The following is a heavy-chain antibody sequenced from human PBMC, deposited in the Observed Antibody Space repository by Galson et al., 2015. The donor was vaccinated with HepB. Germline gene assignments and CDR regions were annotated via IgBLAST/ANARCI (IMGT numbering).Heavy chain of an antibody. J-gene: IGHJ6*03. CDR3: AKDSRLELWYYYYYMDV. CDR1: GFTFSSYA. CDR2: ISGSGGST. V-gene: IGHV3-23*01. Sequence: SLRLSCAASGFTFSSYAMSWVRQAPGKGLEWVSAISGSGGSTYYADSVKGRFTISRDNSKNTLYLQMNSLRAEDTAVYYCAKDSRLELWYYYYYMDVWGKGTTVTVSS. D-gene: IGHD1-7*01.